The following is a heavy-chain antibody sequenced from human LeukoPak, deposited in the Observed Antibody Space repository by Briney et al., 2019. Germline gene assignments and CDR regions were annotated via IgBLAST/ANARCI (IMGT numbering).Heavy chain of an antibody. J-gene: IGHJ4*02. CDR2: INGDASRV. CDR3: VRDGGRGGGFDY. V-gene: IGHV3-74*01. Sequence: GGSLRLSCAASGFSFNYYRIYWVRQAPGKGLVWVSRINGDASRVDYADSVKGRFTISRDNAKNTVYLQMNSLRAEDMAVYYCVRDGGRGGGFDYWGQGTLVTVSS. CDR1: GFSFNYYR. D-gene: IGHD2-21*01.